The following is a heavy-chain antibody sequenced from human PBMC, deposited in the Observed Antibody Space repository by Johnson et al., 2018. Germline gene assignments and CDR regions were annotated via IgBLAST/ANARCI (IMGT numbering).Heavy chain of an antibody. CDR3: WRFHDDSSGYPDCYYMDV. CDR1: GFNFAYHA. Sequence: QVQLQESGGSLVTPGGSLRVSCAASGFNFAYHAMAWVRQAPGKGLEWVALISNDGSIKYYAASVKGRFTISIDNSKNTLYLKMNSLRADDTAMYYWWRFHDDSSGYPDCYYMDVWGKGTTVTVSS. D-gene: IGHD3-22*01. V-gene: IGHV3-30*03. CDR2: ISNDGSIK. J-gene: IGHJ6*03.